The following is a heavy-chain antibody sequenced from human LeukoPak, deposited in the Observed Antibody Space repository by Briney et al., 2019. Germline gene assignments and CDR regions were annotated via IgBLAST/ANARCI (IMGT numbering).Heavy chain of an antibody. CDR2: IIPIFGTA. CDR1: GGTFSSYA. D-gene: IGHD5-24*01. CDR3: ARGRRDGYNFVW. V-gene: IGHV1-69*06. J-gene: IGHJ4*02. Sequence: GASVKVSCKASGGTFSSYAISWVRQAPGQGLEWMGGIIPIFGTANYAQKFQGRVTITADKSTSTAYMELSSLRSEDTAVYYCARGRRDGYNFVWWGQGTLVTVSS.